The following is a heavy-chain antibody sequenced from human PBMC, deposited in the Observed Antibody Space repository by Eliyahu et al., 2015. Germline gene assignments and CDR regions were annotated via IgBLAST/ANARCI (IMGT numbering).Heavy chain of an antibody. CDR1: GFTFDDYA. J-gene: IGHJ4*02. V-gene: IGHV3-9*01. CDR3: ATLPTTVTTRDY. CDR2: ISWNSGSI. D-gene: IGHD4-17*01. Sequence: EVQLVESGGGLVQPGRSLRLSCAASGFTFDDYAMXWVRQAPGKGLEWVSGISWNSGSIGYADSVKGRFTISRDNAKNSLYLQMNSLRAEDTALYYCATLPTTVTTRDYWGQGTLVTVSS.